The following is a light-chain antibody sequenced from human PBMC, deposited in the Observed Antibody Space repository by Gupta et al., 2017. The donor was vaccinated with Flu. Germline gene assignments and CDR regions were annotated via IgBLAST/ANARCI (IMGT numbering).Light chain of an antibody. CDR3: QQRSGLPMYT. Sequence: EIVLTQSPATLSLSPGDRAILSCRASQSVNIYLAWYQQKPGQPPRLLMFDASKRDAGIPDRFSGSGSGTDLTLTISTREPEDFAGYYCQQRSGLPMYTFGQGTKLE. V-gene: IGKV3-11*01. CDR2: DAS. CDR1: QSVNIY. J-gene: IGKJ2*01.